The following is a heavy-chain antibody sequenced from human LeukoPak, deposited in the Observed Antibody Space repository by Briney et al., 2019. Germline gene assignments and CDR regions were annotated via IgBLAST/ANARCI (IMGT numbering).Heavy chain of an antibody. CDR1: GGTFSSYA. D-gene: IGHD1-26*01. CDR2: IIPIFGTA. J-gene: IGHJ6*02. V-gene: IGHV1-69*13. Sequence: SVTVSCKASGGTFSSYAISWVRQAPGQGLEWMGGIIPIFGTANYAQKFQGRVTITADESTSTAYMELSSLRSEDTAVYYCAREIRIVGASRADYYYGMDVWGQGTTVTVSS. CDR3: AREIRIVGASRADYYYGMDV.